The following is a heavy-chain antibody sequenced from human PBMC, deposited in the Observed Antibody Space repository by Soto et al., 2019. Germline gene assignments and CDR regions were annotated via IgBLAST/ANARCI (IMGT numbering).Heavy chain of an antibody. CDR2: ISASGGRT. CDR1: GFTFSNYA. V-gene: IGHV3-23*01. J-gene: IGHJ5*01. D-gene: IGHD2-21*02. CDR3: AKDLVVVSAIFDS. Sequence: GGSLRLSCAASGFTFSNYAMSWVRQAPGKGLEWVSSISASGGRTYYADSAKGRFTISRDNSKNTLYLHMSSLRAEDTALYYCAKDLVVVSAIFDSWGQGTLVTVSS.